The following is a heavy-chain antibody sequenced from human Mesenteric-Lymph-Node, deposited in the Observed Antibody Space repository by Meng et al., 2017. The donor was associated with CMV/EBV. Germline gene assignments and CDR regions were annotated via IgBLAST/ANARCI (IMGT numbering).Heavy chain of an antibody. CDR3: ARWSRYCSSTSCHVDY. CDR1: GFTFSSYG. D-gene: IGHD2-2*01. J-gene: IGHJ4*02. Sequence: GGSLRLSCAASGFTFSSYGMHWVRQAPGKGLEWVAFIRYDGSNKYYADSVKGRFTISRDNSKNTLYLQMNSLRVEDTAMYYCARWSRYCSSTSCHVDYWGQGTLVTVSS. V-gene: IGHV3-30*02. CDR2: IRYDGSNK.